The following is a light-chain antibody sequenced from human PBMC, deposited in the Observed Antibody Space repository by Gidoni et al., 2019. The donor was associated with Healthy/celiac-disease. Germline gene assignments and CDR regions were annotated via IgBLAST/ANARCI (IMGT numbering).Light chain of an antibody. CDR2: AAS. J-gene: IGKJ3*01. V-gene: IGKV1-39*01. CDR3: QQSYSTLFT. CDR1: QSISSY. Sequence: DIQMTQSPSSRSASVGDRVTITCRASQSISSYLNWYQQKPGKAPKLLIYAASSLQSGVPSRFSGSGPGTDFTLTISSLQPEDFATYYCQQSYSTLFTFXPXTKVDIK.